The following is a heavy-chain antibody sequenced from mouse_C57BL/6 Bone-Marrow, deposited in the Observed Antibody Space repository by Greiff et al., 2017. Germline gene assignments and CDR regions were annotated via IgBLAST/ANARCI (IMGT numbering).Heavy chain of an antibody. Sequence: VQLQQSGAELARPGASVKLSCKASGYTFTSYGISWVKQRTGQGLEWIGEIYPRSGNTYYNEKFKGKATLTADKSSSPAYMELRSLTSEDSAVYFCAIDGYYPYYCDYWGQGTTLTVSS. D-gene: IGHD2-3*01. CDR3: AIDGYYPYYCDY. V-gene: IGHV1-81*01. CDR1: GYTFTSYG. CDR2: IYPRSGNT. J-gene: IGHJ2*01.